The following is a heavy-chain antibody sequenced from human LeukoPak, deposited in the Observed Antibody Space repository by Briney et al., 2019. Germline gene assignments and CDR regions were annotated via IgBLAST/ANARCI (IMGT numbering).Heavy chain of an antibody. D-gene: IGHD2-2*03. CDR2: ISGSGGST. J-gene: IGHJ4*02. Sequence: GGSLSLSCAASGFTFSNYAMSWVRQAPGKGLEWVSAISGSGGSTFYRDSVKGRFTIFRDSSKNALHLQMNSLRVEDTAVYYCAIYGYCGSTGCYRYFDSWGQGTLVTVSS. CDR1: GFTFSNYA. CDR3: AIYGYCGSTGCYRYFDS. V-gene: IGHV3-23*01.